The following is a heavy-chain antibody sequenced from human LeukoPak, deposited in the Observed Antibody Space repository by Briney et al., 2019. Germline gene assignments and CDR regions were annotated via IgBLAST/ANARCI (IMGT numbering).Heavy chain of an antibody. J-gene: IGHJ4*02. CDR3: ARHRRGWYFNY. CDR2: IYYSGST. D-gene: IGHD6-19*01. CDR1: GGSISSSTFY. Sequence: PSETLSLTCTVSGGSISSSTFYWGWIRQPPGKGLEWIGSIYYSGSTYYKPSLKSRVTISVDTSKNQFSLKVNSVTAADTAVYYCARHRRGWYFNYWGQGTLVTVSS. V-gene: IGHV4-39*01.